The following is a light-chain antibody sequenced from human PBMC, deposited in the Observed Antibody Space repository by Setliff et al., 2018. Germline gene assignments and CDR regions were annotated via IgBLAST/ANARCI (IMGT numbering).Light chain of an antibody. CDR1: YSDIGGHDR. CDR2: EVF. Sequence: QSALTQPPSVSGSPGQSVTTSCTGTYSDIGGHDRVSWYQQPPGAAPKLIIYEVFHRPSGVPVRFSGSKSGTTASLTISGLQAEDEADYFCGSFSSTTTFYVFGPGTQLTVL. V-gene: IGLV2-18*02. CDR3: GSFSSTTTFYV. J-gene: IGLJ1*01.